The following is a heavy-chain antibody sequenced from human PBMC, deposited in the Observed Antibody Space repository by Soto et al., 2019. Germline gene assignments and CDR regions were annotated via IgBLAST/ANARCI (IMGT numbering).Heavy chain of an antibody. J-gene: IGHJ4*02. V-gene: IGHV3-66*01. D-gene: IGHD3-22*01. CDR2: IYSGGST. CDR1: GLTVSTNY. CDR3: ACRTYYYDSDGHYAVDY. Sequence: GSLRLSCAASGLTVSTNYMSWVRQAPGEGLEWVSIIYSGGSTYYADSVKGRFTSSRDNSKNTLYLQMNSLRAEDTAVYYCACRTYYYDSDGHYAVDYWGQGTLVTVSS.